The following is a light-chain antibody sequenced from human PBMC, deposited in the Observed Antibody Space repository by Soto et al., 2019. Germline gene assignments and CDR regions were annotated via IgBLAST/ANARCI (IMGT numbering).Light chain of an antibody. Sequence: DIQMTQSPSSLSASVGDRVTITCRASQSISSDLNWYQQKPGKAPKVLIYAASTLPSGVPSRFSGSGSGTDFTLTISSLQPEDFATYYCQQSYSTPRTFGQGTKVDIK. CDR1: QSISSD. J-gene: IGKJ1*01. CDR3: QQSYSTPRT. CDR2: AAS. V-gene: IGKV1-39*01.